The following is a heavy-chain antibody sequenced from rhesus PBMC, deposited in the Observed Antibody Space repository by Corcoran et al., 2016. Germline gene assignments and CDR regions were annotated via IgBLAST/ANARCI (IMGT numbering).Heavy chain of an antibody. CDR1: GGSISSGYSY. J-gene: IGHJ2*01. V-gene: IGHV4-122*02. CDR2: ITYSGST. Sequence: QVQLQESGPGLVKPSETLSLPCAVSGGSISSGYSYGSWLRQPPGKGLEWIGYITYSGSTSYNPSLKSRVTISRDTSKNQFSLKLSSVTTADTAVYYCARDLVDTANWYFDLWGPGTPITISS. CDR3: ARDLVDTANWYFDL. D-gene: IGHD5-12*01.